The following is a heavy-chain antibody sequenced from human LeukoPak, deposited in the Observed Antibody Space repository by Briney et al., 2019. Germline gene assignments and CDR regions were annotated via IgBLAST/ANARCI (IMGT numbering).Heavy chain of an antibody. CDR1: AFTFSSYN. J-gene: IGHJ4*02. CDR3: ARGSRDGYNYFDS. V-gene: IGHV3-48*01. D-gene: IGHD5-24*01. CDR2: ISGTSTTI. Sequence: GGSLRLSCAASAFTFSSYNMGWVRQAPGKGLEWLSYISGTSTTIYYADSVRGRFTVSRDNAKNSLYLQMNSLRAEDTAVYFCARGSRDGYNYFDSWGQGTLVTVSS.